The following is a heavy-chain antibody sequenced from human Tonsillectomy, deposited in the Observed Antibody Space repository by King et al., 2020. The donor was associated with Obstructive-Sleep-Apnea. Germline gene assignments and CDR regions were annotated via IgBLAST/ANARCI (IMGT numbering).Heavy chain of an antibody. CDR1: GSSISSGYY. CDR3: VTSVAGTMIDY. Sequence: QLQESGPGLVKPSETLSLTCTVSGSSISSGYYWGWIRQPPGKGLEWIGSIYHSGSTYYNPSLKSRVTISVDTSKNQFSRKLSSVTAADTAVYYCVTSVAGTMIDYWGQGTLVTVSS. J-gene: IGHJ4*02. D-gene: IGHD6-19*01. V-gene: IGHV4-38-2*02. CDR2: IYHSGST.